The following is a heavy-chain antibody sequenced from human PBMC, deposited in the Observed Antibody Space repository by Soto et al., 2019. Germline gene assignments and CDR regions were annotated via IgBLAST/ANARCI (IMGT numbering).Heavy chain of an antibody. CDR2: IWYDGSNK. CDR1: GFTFSSYG. Sequence: GGSLRLSCAASGFTFSSYGMHWVRQAPGKGLEWVAVIWYDGSNKYYADSVKGRFTISRDNSKNTLYLQMNSLRAEDTAVYYCARDRHKERDLGWFDPWGQGTLVTVSS. D-gene: IGHD7-27*01. J-gene: IGHJ5*02. CDR3: ARDRHKERDLGWFDP. V-gene: IGHV3-33*01.